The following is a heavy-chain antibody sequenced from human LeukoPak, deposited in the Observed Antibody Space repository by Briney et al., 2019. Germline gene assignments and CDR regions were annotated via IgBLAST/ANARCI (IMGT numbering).Heavy chain of an antibody. Sequence: SETLSLTCTVSGGSISSSSYYWGWIRQPPGKGLEWIGSIYYSGSTYYNPSLKSRVTISVDTSKNQFALKPSSVTAADTAVYYCTRQGASNYWGQGTLVTVSS. CDR1: GGSISSSSYY. D-gene: IGHD3-16*01. V-gene: IGHV4-39*01. J-gene: IGHJ4*02. CDR2: IYYSGST. CDR3: TRQGASNY.